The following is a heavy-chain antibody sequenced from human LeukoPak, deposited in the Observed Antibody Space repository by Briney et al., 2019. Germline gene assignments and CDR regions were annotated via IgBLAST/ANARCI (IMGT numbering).Heavy chain of an antibody. CDR1: GGXVSSSNYY. CDR3: VRAYAGDNDSFDI. J-gene: IGHJ3*02. D-gene: IGHD7-27*01. CDR2: IYYSGKT. V-gene: IGHV4-39*01. Sequence: SETLSLTCTVSGGXVSSSNYYWGWIRQPPGKGLQWFGSIYYSGKTYNNTSLKGRVTISVDTSKNQFSLKLYSVTAADTAVYYCVRAYAGDNDSFDIWGQGTMVTVSS.